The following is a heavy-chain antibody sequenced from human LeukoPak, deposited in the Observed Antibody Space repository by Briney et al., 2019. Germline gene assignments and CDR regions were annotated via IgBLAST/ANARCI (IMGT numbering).Heavy chain of an antibody. D-gene: IGHD3-16*02. V-gene: IGHV1-18*01. J-gene: IGHJ5*02. Sequence: GASVKVSCKASGYTFTSYGISWVRQAPGQGLEWMGWISAYNGNTDYAQSLQGRVTMTIDTSTSTVYMELRSLRSDDTAVYFCGRDVGRSYTIDTWGKETLVTVSS. CDR3: GRDVGRSYTIDT. CDR1: GYTFTSYG. CDR2: ISAYNGNT.